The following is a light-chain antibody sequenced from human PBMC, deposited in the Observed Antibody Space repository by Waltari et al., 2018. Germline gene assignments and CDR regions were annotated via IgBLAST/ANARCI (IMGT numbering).Light chain of an antibody. V-gene: IGKV3-20*01. CDR2: GAA. Sequence: EIVLTQSPGTLSLSPGDTAILSCRASQSVSKYLAWYQQKPGQAPRLLIFGAASRATGIPDRFSGSGSVTDLSLTISRVEPEDFAVYYCQQYVSLPATFGQGTKVEIE. CDR1: QSVSKY. CDR3: QQYVSLPAT. J-gene: IGKJ1*01.